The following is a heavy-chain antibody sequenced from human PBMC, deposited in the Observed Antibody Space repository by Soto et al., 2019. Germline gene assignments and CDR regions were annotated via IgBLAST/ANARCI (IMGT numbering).Heavy chain of an antibody. J-gene: IGHJ4*02. CDR2: IYTSGST. V-gene: IGHV4-4*07. CDR1: GGSISSYY. Sequence: SETLCLTCTVAGGSISSYYWSWIRQPAGKGLEWIGRIYTSGSTNYNPSLKSRVTMSVHTSKNQFSLKLSSVTAADTAVYYCARVNGDYLGFDYWGQGTLVTVSS. CDR3: ARVNGDYLGFDY. D-gene: IGHD4-17*01.